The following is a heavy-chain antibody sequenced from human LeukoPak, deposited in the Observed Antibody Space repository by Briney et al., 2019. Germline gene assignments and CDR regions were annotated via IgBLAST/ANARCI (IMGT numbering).Heavy chain of an antibody. D-gene: IGHD4-23*01. Sequence: PGGSLRLSCAASGFTFSSYAMSWVRQAPGKGLEWVSAISGSGGSTYYADSVKGRFTISRDNSKNTLYLQMNSLRAEDTAVYYCAKGRISRGNSGATFDYWGQGTLVTVSS. V-gene: IGHV3-23*01. CDR3: AKGRISRGNSGATFDY. CDR1: GFTFSSYA. CDR2: ISGSGGST. J-gene: IGHJ4*02.